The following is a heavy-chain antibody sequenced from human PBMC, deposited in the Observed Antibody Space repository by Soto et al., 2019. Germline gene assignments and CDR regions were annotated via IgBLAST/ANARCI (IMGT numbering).Heavy chain of an antibody. Sequence: QVQLQESGPGLVKPSQTLSLTCSVSGDSIRGGGHYWNWIRQFPGKGLEWIGYVYHSGSTHYNPSLRGRLTISIDTSTNQFSRRLISVTAADTALYYCARDTGLAPTVWGYWGHGTQVTVSS. CDR1: GDSIRGGGHY. D-gene: IGHD7-27*01. CDR2: VYHSGST. CDR3: ARDTGLAPTVWGY. V-gene: IGHV4-31*03. J-gene: IGHJ4*03.